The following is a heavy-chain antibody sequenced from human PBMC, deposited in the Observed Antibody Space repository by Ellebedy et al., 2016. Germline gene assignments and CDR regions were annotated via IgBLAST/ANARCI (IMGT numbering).Heavy chain of an antibody. CDR1: GFTFSHAW. Sequence: GESLKISXAASGFTFSHAWVSWVRQAPGKGLEWVGRIQTETEGATTDYAAPVNGRFIISRDDSERTVYLQMNTLKTDDTAVYYCTTDQGGSYFDYWGQGTLVTV. J-gene: IGHJ4*02. CDR2: IQTETEGATT. D-gene: IGHD5-12*01. V-gene: IGHV3-15*01. CDR3: TTDQGGSYFDY.